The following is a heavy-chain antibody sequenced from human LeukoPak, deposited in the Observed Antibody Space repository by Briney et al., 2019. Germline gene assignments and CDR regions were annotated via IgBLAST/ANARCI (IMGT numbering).Heavy chain of an antibody. V-gene: IGHV1-2*02. Sequence: ASVKVSCKASGYTFTGYYIHWVRQAPGQGLEWMGWINPNSGGTNYAQKFQGRVTMTRDTSISTAYMELSRLRSDDTAVYYCARGPSGAYYYYYYMDVWGKGTTVTVSS. D-gene: IGHD2-15*01. CDR2: INPNSGGT. CDR1: GYTFTGYY. CDR3: ARGPSGAYYYYYYMDV. J-gene: IGHJ6*03.